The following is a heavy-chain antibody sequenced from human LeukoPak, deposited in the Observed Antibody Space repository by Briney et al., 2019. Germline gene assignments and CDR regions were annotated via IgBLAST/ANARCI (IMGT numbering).Heavy chain of an antibody. D-gene: IGHD3-3*01. CDR1: GYTFTGYY. CDR2: INPNSGGT. CDR3: ARDARHTYDFWSGYLFDY. V-gene: IGHV1-2*02. J-gene: IGHJ4*02. Sequence: ASVKVSCKASGYTFTGYYMHWVRQAPGQGLEWMGWINPNSGGTNYAQKFQGRVTMTRDTSISTVYMELSSLRSEDTAVYYCARDARHTYDFWSGYLFDYWGQGTLVTVSS.